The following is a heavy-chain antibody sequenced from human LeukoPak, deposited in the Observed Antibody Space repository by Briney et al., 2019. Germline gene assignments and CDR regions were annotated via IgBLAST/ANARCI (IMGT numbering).Heavy chain of an antibody. CDR1: GGSINSYY. J-gene: IGHJ4*02. V-gene: IGHV4-59*01. CDR2: IYYSGGT. D-gene: IGHD1-26*01. Sequence: SETLSLTCTVSGGSINSYYWSWIRQPPGKGLEWIGYIYYSGGTNYNPSLKSRVTISVGTSKNQFSLKLSSVTAADTAVYYCARGGSRIDYWGQGTLVTVSS. CDR3: ARGGSRIDY.